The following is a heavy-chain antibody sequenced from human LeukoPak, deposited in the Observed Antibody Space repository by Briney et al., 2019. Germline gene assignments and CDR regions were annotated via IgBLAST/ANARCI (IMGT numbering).Heavy chain of an antibody. V-gene: IGHV3-64*01. J-gene: IGHJ3*02. CDR2: ISSNGGST. Sequence: GGSLRLSCAASGFTFSSYAMHWVRQAPGKGLEYVSAISSNGGSTYYANSVKGRFTISRDNSKNTLYLQMGSLRAEDMAVYYCARDRDSSSSEWSDAFDIWGQGTMVTVSS. CDR3: ARDRDSSSSEWSDAFDI. D-gene: IGHD6-6*01. CDR1: GFTFSSYA.